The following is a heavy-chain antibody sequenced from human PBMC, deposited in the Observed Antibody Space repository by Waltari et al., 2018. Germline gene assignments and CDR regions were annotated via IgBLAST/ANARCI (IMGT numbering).Heavy chain of an antibody. D-gene: IGHD3-3*01. Sequence: QVQLVQSGAEVKKPGASVKVSCKVSGYTLTELSMHWVRQAPGTGLEWMGGFDPEDGETIYAQKFQGRVTMTEDTSTDTAYMELSSLRSEDTAVYYCATVVRRALRFLEWSNWFDPWGQGTLVTVSS. V-gene: IGHV1-24*01. CDR3: ATVVRRALRFLEWSNWFDP. J-gene: IGHJ5*02. CDR1: GYTLTELS. CDR2: FDPEDGET.